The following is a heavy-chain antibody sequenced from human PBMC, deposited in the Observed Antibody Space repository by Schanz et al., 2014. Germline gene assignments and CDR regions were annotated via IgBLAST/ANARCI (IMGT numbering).Heavy chain of an antibody. CDR2: IGGSDGNT. Sequence: QVQLVQSGAEVKEPGASVKVSCKASGYTFTSNGITWVRQAPGQGLEWMGWIGGSDGNTNFAQKFQGRVTMTTDTSTSTAYMELRSLRSDDTAVYYCARDRDQWDGNYLDYWGQGTLVTVSS. D-gene: IGHD1-26*01. V-gene: IGHV1-18*04. CDR3: ARDRDQWDGNYLDY. CDR1: GYTFTSNG. J-gene: IGHJ4*02.